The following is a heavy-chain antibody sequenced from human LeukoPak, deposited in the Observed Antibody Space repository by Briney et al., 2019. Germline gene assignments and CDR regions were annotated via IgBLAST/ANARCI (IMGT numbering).Heavy chain of an antibody. J-gene: IGHJ6*04. CDR1: GFTFDDYA. CDR3: AKDKEYSGFGPILSGYYYGMDV. CDR2: ISWDGGST. D-gene: IGHD5-12*01. V-gene: IGHV3-43D*04. Sequence: GGSLRLSCAASGFTFDDYAMHWVRQAPGKGLEWVSLISWDGGSTYYADSVKGRFTISRDDSRHTLYLQMNSLGAEDTALYYCAKDKEYSGFGPILSGYYYGMDVWGKGTTVTVSS.